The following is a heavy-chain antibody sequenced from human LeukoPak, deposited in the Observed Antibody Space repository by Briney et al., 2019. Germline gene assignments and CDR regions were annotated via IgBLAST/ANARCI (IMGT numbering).Heavy chain of an antibody. Sequence: SLTXXXSGGSISSXXWSWIRQPPGEGLEWIGYIYYSGSTNYNPSLKSRVTISVDTSKNQFSLILNSLTAADTAVYYCARXSSAWY. CDR2: IYYSGST. CDR1: GGSISSXX. V-gene: IGHV4-59*08. J-gene: IGHJ2*01. D-gene: IGHD6-19*01. CDR3: ARXSSAWY.